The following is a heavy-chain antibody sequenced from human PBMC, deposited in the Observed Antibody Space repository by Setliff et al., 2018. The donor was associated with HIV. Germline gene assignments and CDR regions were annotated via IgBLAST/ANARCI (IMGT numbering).Heavy chain of an antibody. CDR1: GFTFSSYS. D-gene: IGHD2-2*01. V-gene: IGHV3-48*01. CDR2: ISSSGNSI. CDR3: AKEDQRVTSVDY. J-gene: IGHJ4*02. Sequence: GGSLRLSCAASGFTFSSYSMNWVRQAPGKGLEWVSYISSSGNSIYYADSVKGRFSISRDNAKNSLYLQMNSLRSEDTAVYYCAKEDQRVTSVDYWGQGTPVTVSS.